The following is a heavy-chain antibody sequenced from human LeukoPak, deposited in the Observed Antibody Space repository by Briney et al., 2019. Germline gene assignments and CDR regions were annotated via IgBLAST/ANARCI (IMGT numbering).Heavy chain of an antibody. Sequence: GALRLSCAASGFTFRTFGMNWVRQAPGKGLEWVSYISSDSSYICYADSVKGRFTIYRVNAKNSLYLQMNSLRDEDTAMYYCATYSYNNAREFQYWGQGTLVTVSS. J-gene: IGHJ1*01. V-gene: IGHV3-21*01. CDR3: ATYSYNNAREFQY. D-gene: IGHD3-10*01. CDR1: GFTFRTFG. CDR2: ISSDSSYI.